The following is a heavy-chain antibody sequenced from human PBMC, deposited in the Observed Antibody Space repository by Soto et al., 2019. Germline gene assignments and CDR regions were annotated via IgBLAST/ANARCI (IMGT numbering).Heavy chain of an antibody. CDR3: ARFDYGDFRNWFDP. D-gene: IGHD4-17*01. J-gene: IGHJ5*02. CDR2: IYFTGTT. CDR1: GGSISSGGYS. Sequence: PSETLSLTCTVSGGSISSGGYSWSWIRQYPGKGLEWIGYIYFTGTTYYSPSLKSRVTISVDTSKNQFSLKLSSVTAADTAVYYCARFDYGDFRNWFDPWGQGTLVTVS. V-gene: IGHV4-31*03.